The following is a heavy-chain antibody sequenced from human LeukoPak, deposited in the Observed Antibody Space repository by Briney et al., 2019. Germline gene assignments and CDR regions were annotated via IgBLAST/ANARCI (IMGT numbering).Heavy chain of an antibody. CDR2: INPNSGGT. CDR3: ARRAPLRRNDAFDI. CDR1: GYTFTGYY. J-gene: IGHJ3*02. D-gene: IGHD4-17*01. Sequence: ASVKVSCKASGYTFTGYYMHWVRQAPGQGLEWMGWINPNSGGTNYAQKFQGRVTMTRDTSISTAYMELSRLRSGDTAVYYCARRAPLRRNDAFDIWGQGTMVTVSS. V-gene: IGHV1-2*02.